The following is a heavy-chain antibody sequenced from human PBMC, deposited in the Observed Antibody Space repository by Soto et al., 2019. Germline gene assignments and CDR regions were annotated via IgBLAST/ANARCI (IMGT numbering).Heavy chain of an antibody. Sequence: GESLKISCAASGFTFSSYAMSWVRQAPGKGLEWVSAISGSGGSTYYADSVKGRFTISRDNSKNTLYLQMNSLRAEDTAVYYCAKDFSGRAKQLDAFDIWGQGTMVTVSS. CDR1: GFTFSSYA. J-gene: IGHJ3*02. D-gene: IGHD6-6*01. V-gene: IGHV3-23*01. CDR2: ISGSGGST. CDR3: AKDFSGRAKQLDAFDI.